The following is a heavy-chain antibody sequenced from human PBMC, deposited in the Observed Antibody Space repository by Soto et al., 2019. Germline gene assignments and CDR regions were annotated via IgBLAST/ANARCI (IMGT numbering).Heavy chain of an antibody. CDR1: GGIFTNNA. CDR3: ATGGHNDGYNFYHGMDV. V-gene: IGHV1-69*01. D-gene: IGHD5-18*01. J-gene: IGHJ6*04. Sequence: QVQVVQSGAEVKKPGSSVKVSCKVSGGIFTNNAISWVRQAPGQGLEWLGGVIPLFDTAYYAQIFRGRLRSSADGATTTAYMALSGLTSADTAVYFCATGGHNDGYNFYHGMDVWGKGTTVTVSA. CDR2: VIPLFDTA.